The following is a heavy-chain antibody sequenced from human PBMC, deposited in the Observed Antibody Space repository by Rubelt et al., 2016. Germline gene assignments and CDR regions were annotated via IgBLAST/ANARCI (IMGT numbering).Heavy chain of an antibody. J-gene: IGHJ3*02. Sequence: QVQLVQSGAEVKKSGASAKVSCKASGYTFSKYGINWVRQAPGQGLEWMGWISVNSGDTKYAQKLKGRVTMATDTSTSLAYRELAGLRSDDTAVYSWARATNCSYAFDIWGQGTMVTVSS. CDR3: ARATNCSYAFDI. V-gene: IGHV1-18*01. CDR2: ISVNSGDT. D-gene: IGHD2-15*01. CDR1: GYTFSKYG.